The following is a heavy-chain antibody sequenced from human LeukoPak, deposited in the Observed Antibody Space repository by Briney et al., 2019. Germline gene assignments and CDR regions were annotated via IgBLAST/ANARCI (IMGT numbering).Heavy chain of an antibody. J-gene: IGHJ4*02. D-gene: IGHD5-12*01. CDR2: ISSNGGST. CDR1: GFTFSSYA. V-gene: IGHV3-64*01. CDR3: ARVYSGYEDY. Sequence: GGSLRLSCAASGFTFSSYAMHWVRQAPGKGLEYVSAISSNGGSTYYANFVKGRFTISRDNSKNTLYLQMGSLRAEDMAVYYCARVYSGYEDYWGQGTLVTVSS.